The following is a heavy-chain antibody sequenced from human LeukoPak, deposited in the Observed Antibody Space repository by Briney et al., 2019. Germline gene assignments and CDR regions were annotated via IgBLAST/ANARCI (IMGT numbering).Heavy chain of an antibody. V-gene: IGHV3-66*01. CDR2: IYSGGST. J-gene: IGHJ4*02. Sequence: GGSLRLSCAASGFTVSSNYMSWVRQAPGKGLEWVSVIYSGGSTYYADSVKGRFTISRDNSKNTLSPQMNSLRAEDTAVYYCAKSGYYPYFEYWGLGTLVTVSS. CDR3: AKSGYYPYFEY. D-gene: IGHD3-3*01. CDR1: GFTVSSNY.